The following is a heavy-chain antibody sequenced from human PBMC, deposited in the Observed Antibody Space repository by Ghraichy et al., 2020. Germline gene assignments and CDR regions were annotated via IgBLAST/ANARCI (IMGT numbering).Heavy chain of an antibody. CDR1: GFTFSSYA. CDR3: AKLLPLVVTATTHFDY. D-gene: IGHD2-21*02. Sequence: GGSLRLSCAASGFTFSSYAMSWVRQAPGKGLEWVSAISGSGGSTYYADSVKGRFTISRDNSKNTLYLQMNSLRAEDTAVYYCAKLLPLVVTATTHFDYWGQGTLVTVSS. V-gene: IGHV3-23*01. CDR2: ISGSGGST. J-gene: IGHJ4*02.